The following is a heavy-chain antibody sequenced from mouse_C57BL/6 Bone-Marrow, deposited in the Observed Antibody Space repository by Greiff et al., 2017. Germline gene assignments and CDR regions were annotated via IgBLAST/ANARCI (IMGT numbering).Heavy chain of an antibody. J-gene: IGHJ3*01. Sequence: QVQLQQPGAELVMPGASVKLSCKASGYTFTSYWMHWVKQRPGQGLEWIGEIDPSDSYTNYNQKFKGKSTLTVDKSSSTAYMQRSSLTSEGSAVYYCAQGDWGDWGQGTLGTVSA. CDR2: IDPSDSYT. D-gene: IGHD4-1*01. CDR1: GYTFTSYW. CDR3: AQGDWGD. V-gene: IGHV1-69*01.